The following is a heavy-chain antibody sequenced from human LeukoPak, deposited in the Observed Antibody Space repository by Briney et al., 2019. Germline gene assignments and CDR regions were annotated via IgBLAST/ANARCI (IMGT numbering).Heavy chain of an antibody. Sequence: SETLSLTCAVYGGSFSGYYWSWIRQPPGKGMEWIGEINHSGSTNYNPSLKSRVTISVDTSKNQFSLKLSSVTAADTAVYYCARRRFIFNWDYYGSGSPNPGGWFDPWGQGTLVTVSS. CDR3: ARRRFIFNWDYYGSGSPNPGGWFDP. D-gene: IGHD3-10*01. CDR1: GGSFSGYY. J-gene: IGHJ5*02. CDR2: INHSGST. V-gene: IGHV4-34*01.